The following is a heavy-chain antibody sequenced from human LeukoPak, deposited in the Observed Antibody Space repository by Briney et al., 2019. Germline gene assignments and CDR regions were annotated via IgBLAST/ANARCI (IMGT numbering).Heavy chain of an antibody. CDR1: GGSISSYY. V-gene: IGHV4-4*07. CDR3: ARDRPLAYCGGDCVRYYYYYYMDV. CDR2: IYTSGST. J-gene: IGHJ6*03. Sequence: SETLSLTCTVSGGSISSYYWSWIRQPAGKGLEWIGRIYTSGSTNYNPSLKSRVTMSVDTSKNQFSLKLSSVTAADTAVYYCARDRPLAYCGGDCVRYYYYYYMDVWGKGTTVTVSS. D-gene: IGHD2-21*01.